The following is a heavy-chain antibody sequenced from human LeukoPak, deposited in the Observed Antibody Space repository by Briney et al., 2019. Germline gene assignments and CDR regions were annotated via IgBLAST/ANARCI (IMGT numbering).Heavy chain of an antibody. J-gene: IGHJ4*02. D-gene: IGHD4-17*01. CDR2: ISGSGGST. V-gene: IGHV3-23*01. CDR1: GFTFSSYA. CDR3: ARHANSRLDYGGNTED. Sequence: GGSLRLSCAASGFTFSSYAMSWVHQAPGKGLEWVSAISGSGGSTYYADSVKGRFTISRDNSKNTLYLQMNSLRAEDTAVYYCARHANSRLDYGGNTEDWGQGTLVTVSS.